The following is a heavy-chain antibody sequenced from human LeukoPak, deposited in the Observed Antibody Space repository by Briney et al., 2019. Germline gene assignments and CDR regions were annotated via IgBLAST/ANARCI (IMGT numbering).Heavy chain of an antibody. CDR1: GFTFSSYV. V-gene: IGHV3-23*01. Sequence: GGSLRLSCAASGFTFSSYVMNWVRQAPGKGLEWVSTIGGGGYSTYYADSVKGRFTISRDNSKNTLFLQMNSLRAEDTAIYYCAKGSVSMAGAPGDVWGQGTTVTVSS. CDR3: AKGSVSMAGAPGDV. D-gene: IGHD6-19*01. J-gene: IGHJ6*02. CDR2: IGGGGYST.